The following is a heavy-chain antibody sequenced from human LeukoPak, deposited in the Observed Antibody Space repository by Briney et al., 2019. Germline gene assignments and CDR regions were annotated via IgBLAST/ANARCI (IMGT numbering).Heavy chain of an antibody. CDR2: IWFDGSIK. D-gene: IGHD6-19*01. CDR3: ASAAGPFDN. Sequence: GSSLRLSCAASGFIFSTYGMHWVRQASGKGLEWVAVIWFDGSIKYYADSVKGRFTISRDNSKNTLYLQMNSLRAEDTALYYCASAAGPFDNWGQGTLVTVSS. V-gene: IGHV3-33*01. J-gene: IGHJ4*02. CDR1: GFIFSTYG.